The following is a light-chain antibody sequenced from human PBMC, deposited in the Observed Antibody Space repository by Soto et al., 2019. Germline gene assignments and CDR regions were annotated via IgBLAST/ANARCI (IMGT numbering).Light chain of an antibody. CDR2: EVS. Sequence: QSVLTQPPSASGSPGQSVTISCTGPSSDVGGYNYVSWYQQHPGKAPKLMIYEVSKRPSGVPDRFSGSKSGNTASLTVSGLQAEDEADYYCSSYAGSNNVFGTGTKVTVL. CDR1: SSDVGGYNY. CDR3: SSYAGSNNV. J-gene: IGLJ1*01. V-gene: IGLV2-8*01.